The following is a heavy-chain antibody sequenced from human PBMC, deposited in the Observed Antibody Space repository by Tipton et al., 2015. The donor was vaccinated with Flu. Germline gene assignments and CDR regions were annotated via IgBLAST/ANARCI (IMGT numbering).Heavy chain of an antibody. D-gene: IGHD3-10*01. CDR2: ISAYSGGA. J-gene: IGHJ6*02. CDR1: GYTFTSFG. V-gene: IGHV1-18*01. Sequence: VQLVQSGAEVKKPGASVKVSCKASGYTFTSFGVSWVRQARGRGLEWMGWISAYSGGAIYPRNLQGRVTLSTDTSTSTAYMELRSLTSDDTAVYYCARDAVQGVVTAYYHGMEVWGQGTTVTVSS. CDR3: ARDAVQGVVTAYYHGMEV.